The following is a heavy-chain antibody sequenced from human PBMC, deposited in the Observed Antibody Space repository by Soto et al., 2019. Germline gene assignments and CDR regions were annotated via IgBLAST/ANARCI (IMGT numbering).Heavy chain of an antibody. Sequence: QVQLQESGPGLVKPSGTLSLTCAVSGGSISSSNWWSWVRQPPGKGLEWIGEIYHSGSTNYNPSLKSRVTISGDMSKNQFSLRLSSVTAADMAVYYCARGGGYNWNYHNWFDPWGQGTLVTVSS. CDR3: ARGGGYNWNYHNWFDP. J-gene: IGHJ5*02. V-gene: IGHV4-4*02. CDR1: GGSISSSNW. D-gene: IGHD1-7*01. CDR2: IYHSGST.